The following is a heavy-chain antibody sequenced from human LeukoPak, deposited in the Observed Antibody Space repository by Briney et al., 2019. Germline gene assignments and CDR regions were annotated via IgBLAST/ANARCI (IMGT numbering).Heavy chain of an antibody. D-gene: IGHD6-19*01. CDR1: GFTFSKYA. J-gene: IGHJ4*02. CDR2: INDNGRST. Sequence: GGSLRLSCAASGFTFSKYAMHWVRQAPGKGLEYVSAINDNGRSTYYADSVKGRFSISRDNSKNTLYLQMSSLRTEDTAVYYCVKYSSGWYYDYWGQGTLVTVSS. CDR3: VKYSSGWYYDY. V-gene: IGHV3-64D*09.